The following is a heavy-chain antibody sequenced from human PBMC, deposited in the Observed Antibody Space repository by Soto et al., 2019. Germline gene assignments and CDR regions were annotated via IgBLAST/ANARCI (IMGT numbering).Heavy chain of an antibody. Sequence: SETLSLTCTVSGGSISSYYWSWIRQPPGKGLEWIGYIYYSGSTNYNPSLKSRVTISVDTSKNQFSLKLSSVTAADTAVYYCARDRAPPRTYCSGGSCYDYYYYYGMDVWGQGTTVTVS. CDR3: ARDRAPPRTYCSGGSCYDYYYYYGMDV. V-gene: IGHV4-59*01. J-gene: IGHJ6*02. CDR1: GGSISSYY. D-gene: IGHD2-15*01. CDR2: IYYSGST.